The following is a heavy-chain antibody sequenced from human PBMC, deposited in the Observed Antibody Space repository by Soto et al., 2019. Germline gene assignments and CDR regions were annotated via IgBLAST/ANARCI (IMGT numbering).Heavy chain of an antibody. CDR2: INHSGST. CDR3: ARGLTIFGFDY. V-gene: IGHV4-34*01. CDR1: GVSFSGYY. D-gene: IGHD3-3*01. J-gene: IGHJ4*02. Sequence: ETLSLTCAVYGVSFSGYYWSWIRQPPGKGLEWIGEINHSGSTNYNPSLKSRVTISVDTSKNQFSLKLSSVTAADTAVYYCARGLTIFGFDYWGQGTRVTVS.